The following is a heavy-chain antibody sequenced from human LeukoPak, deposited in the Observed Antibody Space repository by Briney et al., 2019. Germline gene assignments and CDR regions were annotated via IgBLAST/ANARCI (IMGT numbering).Heavy chain of an antibody. CDR3: ARSSSWYSTFFDY. V-gene: IGHV4-38-2*02. Sequence: SETLSLTCTVSGYSISSGYYWGWIRQPPGKGLEWIGSIYHSGRTFYNPSLRSRVTISVDTSKNQFSLQLNSVTPEDTAVYYCARSSSWYSTFFDYWGQGTLVTVSS. CDR1: GYSISSGYY. CDR2: IYHSGRT. J-gene: IGHJ4*02. D-gene: IGHD6-13*01.